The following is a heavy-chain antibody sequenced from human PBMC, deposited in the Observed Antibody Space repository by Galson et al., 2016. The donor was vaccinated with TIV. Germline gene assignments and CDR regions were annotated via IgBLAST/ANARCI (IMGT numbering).Heavy chain of an antibody. Sequence: SVKVSCKASGYTFTSYYMHWIRQAPGQGLEWMGGIIPHVGIANYAQRLKGRVTITADKSTNTAYMELSSLRSEDTAMYYCAREGRGGAYPNNFDFWGQGTLVTVSS. CDR3: AREGRGGAYPNNFDF. V-gene: IGHV1-69*10. D-gene: IGHD4/OR15-4a*01. J-gene: IGHJ4*02. CDR2: IIPHVGIA. CDR1: GYTFTSYY.